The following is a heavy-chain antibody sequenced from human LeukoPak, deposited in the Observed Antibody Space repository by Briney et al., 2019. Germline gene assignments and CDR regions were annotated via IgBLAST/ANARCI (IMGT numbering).Heavy chain of an antibody. D-gene: IGHD3-22*01. CDR2: INHSGST. V-gene: IGHV4-34*01. CDR1: GGSFSGYY. J-gene: IGHJ6*03. CDR3: ARDAFWGYYDSSGYHNYYYYYMDV. Sequence: PSETLSLTCAVYGGSFSGYYWSWIRQPPGKGLQWIGEINHSGSTNYNPSLKRRVTISVDTSKNQFSLKLSSVTAADTAVYYCARDAFWGYYDSSGYHNYYYYYMDVWGKGTTVTISS.